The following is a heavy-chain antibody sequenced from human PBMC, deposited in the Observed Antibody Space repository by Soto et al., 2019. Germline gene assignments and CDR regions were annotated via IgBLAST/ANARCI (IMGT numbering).Heavy chain of an antibody. V-gene: IGHV1-2*04. Sequence: ASVKVSCKASGYTFTGYYMHWVRQAPGQGLEWMGWINPNSGGTNYAQKFQGWVTMTRDTSISTAYMELSRLRSDDTAVYYFARGPRDQQQLVTWAWFELRGQGTLVTVSS. CDR3: ARGPRDQQQLVTWAWFEL. D-gene: IGHD6-13*01. J-gene: IGHJ5*02. CDR1: GYTFTGYY. CDR2: INPNSGGT.